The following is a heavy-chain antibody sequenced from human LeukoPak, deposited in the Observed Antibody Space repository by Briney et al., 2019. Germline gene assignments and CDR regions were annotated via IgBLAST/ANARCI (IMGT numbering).Heavy chain of an antibody. J-gene: IGHJ4*02. V-gene: IGHV3-74*01. D-gene: IGHD1-26*01. CDR3: ARVSGSYGIDY. CDR1: GFTFSSYW. CDR2: INSDGSST. Sequence: GGSLRLSCAASGFTFSSYWMHWVRQAPGKGLVWVPRINSDGSSTSYADSVKGRFTISRDNAKNTLYLQMNSLRAEDTAVYYCARVSGSYGIDYWGQGTLVTVSS.